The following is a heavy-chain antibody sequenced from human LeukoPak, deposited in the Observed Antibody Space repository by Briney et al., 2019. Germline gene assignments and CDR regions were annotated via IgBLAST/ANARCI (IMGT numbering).Heavy chain of an antibody. V-gene: IGHV3-33*01. CDR1: GFTFSSYG. Sequence: PGGSLRLSCAASGFTFSSYGMHWVRQAPGKGLEWVAVIWYDGSNKYYADSVKGRFTISRDNSKNTLYLQMNSLRAEDTAVYYCARGFKQQLVPLYYYYYMDVWGKGTTVTVSS. D-gene: IGHD6-13*01. CDR3: ARGFKQQLVPLYYYYYMDV. J-gene: IGHJ6*03. CDR2: IWYDGSNK.